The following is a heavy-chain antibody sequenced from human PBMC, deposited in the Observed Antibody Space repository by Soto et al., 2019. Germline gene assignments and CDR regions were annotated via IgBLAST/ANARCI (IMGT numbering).Heavy chain of an antibody. CDR2: ISYDGSNK. V-gene: IGHV3-30*18. CDR3: EKDLSY. Sequence: VGSLRLSCASSVCTFSSYGMHWVRQAPGKGLEWVAVISYDGSNKYYADSVKGRFTISRDNSKNTLYLQMNSLRAEDTAVYYCEKDLSYWGQGTLVNVSS. J-gene: IGHJ4*02. CDR1: VCTFSSYG.